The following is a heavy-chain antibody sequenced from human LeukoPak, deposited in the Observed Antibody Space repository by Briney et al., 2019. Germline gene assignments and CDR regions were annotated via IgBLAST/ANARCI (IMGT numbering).Heavy chain of an antibody. CDR1: GYTFTGYY. V-gene: IGHV1-2*02. CDR3: ARSDHSGYDYGDYYYYMDV. Sequence: ASVKVSCKASGYTFTGYYMHWVRQAPGQGLEWMGWINPNSGGTSYAQKFQGRVTMTRDTSISTAYMELSRLRSDDTAVYYCARSDHSGYDYGDYYYYMDVWGKGTTVTISS. CDR2: INPNSGGT. J-gene: IGHJ6*03. D-gene: IGHD5-12*01.